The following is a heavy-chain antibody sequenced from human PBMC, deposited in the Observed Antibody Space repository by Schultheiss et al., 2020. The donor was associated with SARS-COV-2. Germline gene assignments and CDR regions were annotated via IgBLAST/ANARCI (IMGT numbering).Heavy chain of an antibody. CDR2: ISSSSSYI. D-gene: IGHD6-6*01. Sequence: GESMKISCAASGFTFSSYSMNWVRQAPGKGLEWVSSISSSSSYIYYADSVKGRFTISRDNAKNSLYLQMNSLRAEDTAVYYCARDMQLGSLGSYYYYYGMDVWGQGTTVTVSS. CDR3: ARDMQLGSLGSYYYYYGMDV. V-gene: IGHV3-21*01. J-gene: IGHJ6*02. CDR1: GFTFSSYS.